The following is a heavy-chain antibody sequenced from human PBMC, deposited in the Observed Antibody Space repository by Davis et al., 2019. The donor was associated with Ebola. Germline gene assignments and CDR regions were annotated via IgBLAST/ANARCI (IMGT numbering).Heavy chain of an antibody. J-gene: IGHJ4*02. CDR1: GFTFNIFD. CDR3: ARAYGSSWYDY. Sequence: GESLKTFCAASGFTFNIFDMHLVRQAPGRGLEWMAFVRSHGSDDHYADSVKGRFTISRDNSKNSLYLQMNSLRDEDTAVYYCARAYGSSWYDYWGQGTLVSVSS. D-gene: IGHD6-13*01. V-gene: IGHV3-30*02. CDR2: VRSHGSDD.